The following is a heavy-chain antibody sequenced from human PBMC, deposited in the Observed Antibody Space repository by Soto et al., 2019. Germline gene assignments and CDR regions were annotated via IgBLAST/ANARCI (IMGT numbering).Heavy chain of an antibody. CDR2: LSGYNGDT. D-gene: IGHD1-26*01. Sequence: QVQLVQSGPEVKTPGASVKVSCKASGYTFTSYGISWVRQAPGQGLEWMGWLSGYNGDTNFAQKLQGRVTMTTDTSTRTAYMELRSLTSDDTAMYYCARGWELSAWGQGTLVTVSS. J-gene: IGHJ5*02. CDR3: ARGWELSA. CDR1: GYTFTSYG. V-gene: IGHV1-18*01.